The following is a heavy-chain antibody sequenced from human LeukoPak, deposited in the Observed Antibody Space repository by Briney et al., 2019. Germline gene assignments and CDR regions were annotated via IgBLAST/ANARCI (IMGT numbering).Heavy chain of an antibody. CDR3: ARGSRTTHMTPYGGFSSAGYFDY. CDR2: ITAYNGNT. D-gene: IGHD3-16*01. Sequence: ASVKVSCKASGYTFINYGITWVRQAPGQGLEWMGWITAYNGNTNFAQKLQDRVTMTTDTSTSTAYMELRSLRSDDTAVYYCARGSRTTHMTPYGGFSSAGYFDYWGQGTLVTVSS. J-gene: IGHJ4*02. CDR1: GYTFINYG. V-gene: IGHV1-18*01.